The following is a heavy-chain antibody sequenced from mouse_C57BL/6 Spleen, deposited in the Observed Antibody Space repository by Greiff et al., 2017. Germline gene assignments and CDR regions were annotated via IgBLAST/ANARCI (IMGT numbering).Heavy chain of an antibody. D-gene: IGHD2-4*01. CDR2: INPYNGDT. CDR3: ASIYYDYDLFAY. Sequence: VQLQQSGPELVKPGDSVKISCKASGYSFTGYFMNWVMQSHGKSLEWIGRINPYNGDTFYNQKFKGKATLTVDKSSSTAHMELRSLTSEDSAVYYCASIYYDYDLFAYWGQGTLVTVSA. J-gene: IGHJ3*01. CDR1: GYSFTGYF. V-gene: IGHV1-20*01.